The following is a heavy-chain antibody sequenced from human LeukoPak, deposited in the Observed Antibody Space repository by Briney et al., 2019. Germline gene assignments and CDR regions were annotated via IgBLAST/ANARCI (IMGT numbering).Heavy chain of an antibody. CDR2: INHSGST. Sequence: KPSETLSLTCAVYGGSFSGYYWSWIRQPPGKGLGWIGEINHSGSTNYNPSLKSRVTISVDTSKNQFSLKLSSVTAADTAVYYCARGSSYCSSTSCYAGWFDPWGQGTLVTVSS. J-gene: IGHJ5*02. D-gene: IGHD2-2*01. V-gene: IGHV4-34*01. CDR3: ARGSSYCSSTSCYAGWFDP. CDR1: GGSFSGYY.